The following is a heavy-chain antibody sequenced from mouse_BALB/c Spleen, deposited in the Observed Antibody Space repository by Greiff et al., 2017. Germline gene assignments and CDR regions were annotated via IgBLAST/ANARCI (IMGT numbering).Heavy chain of an antibody. J-gene: IGHJ2*01. Sequence: LQQPGSELVRPGASVKLSCKASGYTFTSYWMHWVKQRPGQGLEWIGNIYPGSGSTNYYEKFKSKATLTVDTSSSTAYMQLSSLTSEDSAVYYCTRFITTATDYFDYWGQGTTLTVSS. CDR2: IYPGSGST. D-gene: IGHD1-2*01. CDR1: GYTFTSYW. CDR3: TRFITTATDYFDY. V-gene: IGHV1S22*01.